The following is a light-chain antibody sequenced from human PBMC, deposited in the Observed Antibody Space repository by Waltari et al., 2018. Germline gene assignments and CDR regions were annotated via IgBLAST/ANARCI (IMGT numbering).Light chain of an antibody. V-gene: IGLV3-25*03. CDR2: KDK. CDR3: QSADTSIANVV. J-gene: IGLJ3*02. Sequence: YQQRPGQAPLLLIFKDKERPSGFPERFSGSSSGTTVTLTITSVQAEDEADYFCQSADTSIANVVFGGGTKLTVL.